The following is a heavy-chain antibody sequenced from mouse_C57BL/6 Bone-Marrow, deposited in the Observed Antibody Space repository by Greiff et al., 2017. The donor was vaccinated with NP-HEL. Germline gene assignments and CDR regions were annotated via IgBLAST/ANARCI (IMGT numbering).Heavy chain of an antibody. CDR3: ARSRGYYGWYFDV. Sequence: EVQLQQSGPELVKPGASVKISCKASGYTFTDYYMNWVKQSHGKSLEWIGDINPNNGGTSYNQKFKGKATLTVDKSSSTAYMELRSLTSEDSAVYYCARSRGYYGWYFDVWGTGTTVTVSS. J-gene: IGHJ1*03. D-gene: IGHD1-1*01. V-gene: IGHV1-26*01. CDR1: GYTFTDYY. CDR2: INPNNGGT.